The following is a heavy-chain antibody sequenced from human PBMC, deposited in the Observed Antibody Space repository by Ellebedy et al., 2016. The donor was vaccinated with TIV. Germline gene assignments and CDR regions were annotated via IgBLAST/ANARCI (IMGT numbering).Heavy chain of an antibody. CDR1: GDSISTYF. CDR3: ARDSKYSSRGGWFDP. Sequence: MPGGSLRLSCTVSGDSISTYFWSWIRQPPGKRLEWIGYIYSSGNTNYNPSLKSRVTISIDTSKNQFSLKLSSVTAADTAVYYCARDSKYSSRGGWFDPWGQGTLVTVSS. D-gene: IGHD6-13*01. J-gene: IGHJ5*02. V-gene: IGHV4-59*01. CDR2: IYSSGNT.